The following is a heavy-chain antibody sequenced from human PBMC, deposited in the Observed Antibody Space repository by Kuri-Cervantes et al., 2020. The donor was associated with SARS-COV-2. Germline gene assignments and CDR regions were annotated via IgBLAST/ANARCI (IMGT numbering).Heavy chain of an antibody. D-gene: IGHD6-13*01. Sequence: SETLSPTCTVSGGSISSGSYYWSWIRQPAGKGLEWIGRIYTSGSTNYNPSLKSRVTISVDTSKNQFSLKLSSVTAADTAVYYCARDGTYSSSWRNWFDPWGQGTLVTVSS. J-gene: IGHJ5*02. CDR3: ARDGTYSSSWRNWFDP. CDR1: GGSISSGSYY. V-gene: IGHV4-61*02. CDR2: IYTSGST.